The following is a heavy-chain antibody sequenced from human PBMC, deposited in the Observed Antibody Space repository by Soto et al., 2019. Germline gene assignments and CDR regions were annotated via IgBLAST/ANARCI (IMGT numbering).Heavy chain of an antibody. CDR2: IYRAGDT. Sequence: GGSLRLSCAASGFTVSTNYMAWVRQAPGRGLDWVSVIYRAGDTYYADSVKGRFTISRDSSKNILYLQMNSLRVEDTAVYYCARGPHSYGTWGQGTLVNV. V-gene: IGHV3-53*01. CDR3: ARGPHSYGT. J-gene: IGHJ5*02. CDR1: GFTVSTNY. D-gene: IGHD5-18*01.